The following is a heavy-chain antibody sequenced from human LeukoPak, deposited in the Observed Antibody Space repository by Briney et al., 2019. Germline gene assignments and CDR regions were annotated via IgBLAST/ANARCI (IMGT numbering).Heavy chain of an antibody. CDR2: IYYSGST. CDR1: SGSIGSYY. D-gene: IGHD2-2*01. J-gene: IGHJ6*03. CDR3: ARGRSSTSLNYYYYYMDV. Sequence: SETLSLTCTVSSGSIGSYYWSWIRQPPGKGLEWIGYIYYSGSTNYSPSLKSRVTISVDTSKNQFSLKLSSVTAADTAVYYCARGRSSTSLNYYYYYMDVWGKGTTVTVSS. V-gene: IGHV4-59*01.